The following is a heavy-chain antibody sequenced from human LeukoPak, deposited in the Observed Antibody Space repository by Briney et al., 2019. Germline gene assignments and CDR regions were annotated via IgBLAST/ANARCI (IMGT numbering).Heavy chain of an antibody. CDR1: GYTXTGYY. J-gene: IGHJ4*02. V-gene: IGHV1-2*02. CDR2: IHPNNGGT. Sequence: GASVKVSCKASGYTXTGYYIHWLRQAPGQGLEWMGWIHPNNGGTSYAQKFQGRVTMTRDTSISTAYMELTTLTSDDTAVYYCARGIAGSFYYWGQGTEVTVSS. D-gene: IGHD1-26*01. CDR3: ARGIAGSFYY.